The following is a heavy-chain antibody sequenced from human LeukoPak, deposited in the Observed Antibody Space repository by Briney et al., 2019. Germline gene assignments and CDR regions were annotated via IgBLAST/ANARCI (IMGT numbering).Heavy chain of an antibody. J-gene: IGHJ5*02. CDR2: INHSGST. CDR3: ARGLDSSSLLRRWSWFDP. D-gene: IGHD6-13*01. Sequence: SETLSLTCSVSGGSVSSSYWSWIRQPPGKGLEWIGEINHSGSTNYNPSLKSRVTISVDTSKNQFSLKLSSVTAADTAVYYCARGLDSSSLLRRWSWFDPWGQGTLVTVSS. CDR1: GGSVSSSY. V-gene: IGHV4-34*01.